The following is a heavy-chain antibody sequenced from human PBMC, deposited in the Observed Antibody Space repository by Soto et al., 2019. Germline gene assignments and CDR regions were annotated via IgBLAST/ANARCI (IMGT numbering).Heavy chain of an antibody. D-gene: IGHD1-26*01. V-gene: IGHV3-48*01. CDR1: GFTFSNSA. CDR2: ISSSSSTI. Sequence: EVQLVESGGGLVQPGGSLRLSCAASGFTFSNSAMNWVRQAPGKGLEWVAYISSSSSTIYYADSVKGRFTISRDNANNSLYLQMKSLSAEDTAVYYCARLSGFFDYWGQGTLVTVSS. CDR3: ARLSGFFDY. J-gene: IGHJ4*02.